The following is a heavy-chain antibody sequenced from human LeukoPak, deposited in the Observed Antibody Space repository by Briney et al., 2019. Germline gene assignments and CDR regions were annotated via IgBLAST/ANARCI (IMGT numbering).Heavy chain of an antibody. CDR2: IYYSGST. CDR3: ARHAIAMGFDC. J-gene: IGHJ4*02. CDR1: GGSISSYY. D-gene: IGHD6-19*01. Sequence: SETLSLTCTVSGGSISSYYWSWLRQPPGKGLEWIGYIYYSGSTNYNPSLKSRVTISEDTSKNQFSLKLSSVTAADTAVYYCARHAIAMGFDCWGQGTLVTVSS. V-gene: IGHV4-59*08.